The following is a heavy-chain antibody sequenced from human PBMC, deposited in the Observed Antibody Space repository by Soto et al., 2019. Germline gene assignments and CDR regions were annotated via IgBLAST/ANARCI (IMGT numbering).Heavy chain of an antibody. CDR3: ARVSCSGISCYLTTRYTHCVRDI. CDR1: HGSFSGYS. V-gene: IGHV4-34*01. Sequence: SETLSLTCAVYHGSFSGYSWTWVRQCPERGLEWIGEITHSGSTNYSPSLRSRVTISVDTSKNHFFLNLRSVTAADSGIYFFARVSCSGISCYLTTRYTHCVRDIWGPGTMVTGSS. D-gene: IGHD2-15*01. CDR2: ITHSGST. J-gene: IGHJ4*03.